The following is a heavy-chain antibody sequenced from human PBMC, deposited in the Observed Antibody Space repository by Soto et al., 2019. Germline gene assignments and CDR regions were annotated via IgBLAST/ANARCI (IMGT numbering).Heavy chain of an antibody. CDR1: GGTFSSYA. CDR2: IIPIFGTA. CDR3: ASEVGSISRYYFDY. Sequence: QVQLVQSGAEVKKPGSSVKVSCKASGGTFSSYAISWVRQAPGQGLEWMGGIIPIFGTANYAQKFQGRVTITADESTSTAYMELGSLRSEDTAVYYCASEVGSISRYYFDYWGQGTLVTVSS. J-gene: IGHJ4*02. D-gene: IGHD1-26*01. V-gene: IGHV1-69*01.